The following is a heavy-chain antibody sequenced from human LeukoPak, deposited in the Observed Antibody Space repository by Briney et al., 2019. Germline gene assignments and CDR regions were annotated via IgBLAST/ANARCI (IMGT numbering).Heavy chain of an antibody. CDR1: GFTFSSYG. Sequence: PGGSLRLSCAASGFTFSSYGMHWVRQAPGKGLEWVAVIWYDGSNKYYADSVKGRFTISRDNSKSTLYLQMNSLRAEDTAVYYCARDRERIAAAGTFDYWGQGTLVTVSS. J-gene: IGHJ4*02. V-gene: IGHV3-33*01. CDR3: ARDRERIAAAGTFDY. D-gene: IGHD6-13*01. CDR2: IWYDGSNK.